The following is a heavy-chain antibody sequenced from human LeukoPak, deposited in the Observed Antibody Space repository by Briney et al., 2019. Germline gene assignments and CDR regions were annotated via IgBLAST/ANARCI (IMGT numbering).Heavy chain of an antibody. V-gene: IGHV1-24*01. J-gene: IGHJ4*02. Sequence: ASVKVSCKVSGYTLTELSMHWVRQAPGKGLEWMGGFDPEDGETIYAQKFQGRVTMTRDTSISTAYMELSRLRSDDTAVYYCARAFSGLLTDYWGQGTLVTVSS. D-gene: IGHD3-10*01. CDR1: GYTLTELS. CDR2: FDPEDGET. CDR3: ARAFSGLLTDY.